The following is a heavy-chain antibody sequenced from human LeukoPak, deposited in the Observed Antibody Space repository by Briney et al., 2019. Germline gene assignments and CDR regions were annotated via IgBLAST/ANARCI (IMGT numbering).Heavy chain of an antibody. J-gene: IGHJ4*02. Sequence: GGSLRLSCAASGFTFSSYSMNWVRLAPRKGLEWVSSISDSSTYIYYADSVKGRFTISRDNAKNSVYLQMNSLRAEDTAVYHCARDQNFDFWGQGTLVTVSS. CDR1: GFTFSSYS. CDR2: ISDSSTYI. CDR3: ARDQNFDF. V-gene: IGHV3-21*01.